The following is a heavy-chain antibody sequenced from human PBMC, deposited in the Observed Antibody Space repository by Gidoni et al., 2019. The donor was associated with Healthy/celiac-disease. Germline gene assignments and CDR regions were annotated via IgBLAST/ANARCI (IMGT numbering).Heavy chain of an antibody. D-gene: IGHD6-19*01. CDR2: ISGSGGST. Sequence: EVQLLESGGGLVQPGGSLRLSCAASGFPFSSYAMSWVRQAPGKGLEWVSAISGSGGSTYYADSVKGRFTISRDNSKNTLYLQMNSLRAEDTAVYYCAKDPQYSSGWFVFDYWGQGTLVTVSS. CDR3: AKDPQYSSGWFVFDY. CDR1: GFPFSSYA. J-gene: IGHJ4*02. V-gene: IGHV3-23*01.